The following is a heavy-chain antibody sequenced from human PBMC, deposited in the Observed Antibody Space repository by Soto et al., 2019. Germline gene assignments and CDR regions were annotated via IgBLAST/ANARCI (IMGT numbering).Heavy chain of an antibody. CDR2: IYSGGST. CDR3: ARDSGITMVRGVNFAFDI. D-gene: IGHD3-10*01. Sequence: EVQLVESGGGLIQPGGSLRLSCAASGFTVSSNYMSWVRQAPGKGLEWVSVIYSGGSTYYADSVKGRFTISRDNSKNTLYLQMNSLRAEDTAVYYCARDSGITMVRGVNFAFDIWGQGTMVTVSS. V-gene: IGHV3-53*01. CDR1: GFTVSSNY. J-gene: IGHJ3*02.